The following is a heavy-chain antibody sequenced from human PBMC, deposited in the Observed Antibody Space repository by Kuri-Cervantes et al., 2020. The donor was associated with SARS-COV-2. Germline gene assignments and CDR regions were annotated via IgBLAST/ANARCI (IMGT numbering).Heavy chain of an antibody. V-gene: IGHV6-1*01. CDR2: TYYRSKWYN. CDR1: GDSVSSNSAA. D-gene: IGHD3-3*01. CDR3: ARHPLGSVTIFGVVIEGAPFDY. Sequence: SQTLSLTCAISGDSVSSNSAAWNWIRQSPSRGLEWLGRTYYRSKWYNDYAVSVESRITINPDTSKNQFSLKLSSVTAADTAVYYCARHPLGSVTIFGVVIEGAPFDYWGQGTLVTVSS. J-gene: IGHJ4*02.